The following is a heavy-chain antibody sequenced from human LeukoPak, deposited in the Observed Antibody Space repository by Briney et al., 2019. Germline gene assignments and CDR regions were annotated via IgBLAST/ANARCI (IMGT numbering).Heavy chain of an antibody. CDR3: AKGRRITIFGVVSYRWFDP. Sequence: PGGSLRLSCAASGFTVSSNYMSWVRQAPGKGLEWVSAISGSGGSTYYADSVKGRFTISRDNSKNTLYLQMNSLRAEDTAVYYCAKGRRITIFGVVSYRWFDPWGQGTLVTVSS. V-gene: IGHV3-23*01. CDR1: GFTVSSNY. J-gene: IGHJ5*02. D-gene: IGHD3-3*01. CDR2: ISGSGGST.